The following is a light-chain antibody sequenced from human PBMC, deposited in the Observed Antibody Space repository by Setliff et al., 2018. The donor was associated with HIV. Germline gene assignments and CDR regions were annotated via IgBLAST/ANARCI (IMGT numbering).Light chain of an antibody. CDR3: LSYTSSSTYV. Sequence: QSVLAQPPSVSGSPGQSVTISCTGTSSDVSSYNRVSWYQQPPGTAPKLMIYEVSNRPSGVPDRFSGSKSGNTASLIISGLQAEDEADYYCLSYTSSSTYVFGTGTKVTVL. CDR2: EVS. V-gene: IGLV2-18*02. CDR1: SSDVSSYNR. J-gene: IGLJ1*01.